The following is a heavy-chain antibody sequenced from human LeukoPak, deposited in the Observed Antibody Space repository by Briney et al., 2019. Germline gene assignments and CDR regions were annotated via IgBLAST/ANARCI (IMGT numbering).Heavy chain of an antibody. CDR1: GVSIDGGDYY. V-gene: IGHV4-30-4*01. CDR2: IYYRGGT. Sequence: PSQTLSLTCTVSGVSIDGGDYYWTWIRQPPGKGLEWIGFIYYRGGTSYNPSLDSRLFISVDTSKSQFSLKLTSVTAADTAVYYCARGAPPQNWGQGALVTVSS. J-gene: IGHJ4*02. CDR3: ARGAPPQN.